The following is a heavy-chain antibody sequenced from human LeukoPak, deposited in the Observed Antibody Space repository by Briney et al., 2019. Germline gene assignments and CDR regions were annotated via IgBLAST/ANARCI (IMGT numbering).Heavy chain of an antibody. J-gene: IGHJ4*02. D-gene: IGHD2-2*03. V-gene: IGHV3-21*01. CDR3: ARRGDGYRSSTSCYEGCYFDY. CDR2: ISSSGSYI. Sequence: GGSLRLSCAASGSTFSSYSMNWVRQAPGKGLEWVSSISSSGSYIYYADSVKGRFTISRDNAKNSLYLQMNSLRAEDTAVYYCARRGDGYRSSTSCYEGCYFDYWGQGTLVTVSS. CDR1: GSTFSSYS.